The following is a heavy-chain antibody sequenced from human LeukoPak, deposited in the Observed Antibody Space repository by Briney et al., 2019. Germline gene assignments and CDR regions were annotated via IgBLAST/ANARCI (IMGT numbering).Heavy chain of an antibody. CDR2: INPNSGDT. V-gene: IGHV1-2*02. J-gene: IGHJ6*03. Sequence: ASVKVSCKASGYIFTGYYMHWVRQAPGQGLEWMGWINPNSGDTNYAQKFQGRVTMTRDTSISTAYMELSRLRSDDTAVYYCARRYYSYYMDVWGKGTTVTISS. CDR1: GYIFTGYY. CDR3: ARRYYSYYMDV.